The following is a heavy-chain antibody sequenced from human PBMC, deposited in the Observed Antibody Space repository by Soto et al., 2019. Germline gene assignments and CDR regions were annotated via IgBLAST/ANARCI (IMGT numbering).Heavy chain of an antibody. CDR1: GFTFSSCA. J-gene: IGHJ6*02. D-gene: IGHD3-10*01. V-gene: IGHV3-23*01. Sequence: PGGSLRLSCAASGFTFSSCAMSWVRQAPGKGLEWVSGISGSGRSTYYADSVKGRFTISRDTSKNTLYLQMNSLRAEDTAIYYCAKGGEARGPYYCYGMDVWGQGTTVTVSS. CDR2: ISGSGRST. CDR3: AKGGEARGPYYCYGMDV.